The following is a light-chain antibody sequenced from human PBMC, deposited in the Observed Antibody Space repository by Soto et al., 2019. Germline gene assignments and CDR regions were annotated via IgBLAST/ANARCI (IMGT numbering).Light chain of an antibody. Sequence: QSALTQPASVSGSPGQSITISCTGTSSDVGGYDYVSWYQQHPGKAPQLMIYDVNNRPSGVSNRFSGSKSGNTASLTISWLQAEDEADYYCSSYTSSSTLVFGTGTKLTVL. V-gene: IGLV2-14*01. J-gene: IGLJ1*01. CDR2: DVN. CDR1: SSDVGGYDY. CDR3: SSYTSSSTLV.